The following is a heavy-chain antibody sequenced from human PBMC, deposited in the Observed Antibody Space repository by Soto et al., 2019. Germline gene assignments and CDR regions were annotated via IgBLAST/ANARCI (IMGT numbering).Heavy chain of an antibody. Sequence: QLQLQESGPGLVKPSETLSLTCTVSGGSISSSSYYWGWIRQPPGKGLEWIGSIYYSGSTYYNPSLKSRVTISVDTSKNQFSLKLSSVTAADTAVYYCASRRLGELLDGAFDIWGQGTMVTVSS. J-gene: IGHJ3*02. V-gene: IGHV4-39*01. CDR2: IYYSGST. D-gene: IGHD1-26*01. CDR3: ASRRLGELLDGAFDI. CDR1: GGSISSSSYY.